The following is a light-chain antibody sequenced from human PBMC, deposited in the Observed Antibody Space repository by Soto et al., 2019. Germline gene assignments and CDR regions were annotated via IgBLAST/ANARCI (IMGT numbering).Light chain of an antibody. V-gene: IGKV3-11*01. Sequence: EIVLTQSPATLSLSPGERATLSCRASQSVSRYLAWYQQKPGQAPRLLIYDASNRATGIPARFSGSGSGTDFTLTISRLEPEDFAVYYCQQYVTSPFTFGPGTKVDIK. CDR1: QSVSRY. J-gene: IGKJ3*01. CDR3: QQYVTSPFT. CDR2: DAS.